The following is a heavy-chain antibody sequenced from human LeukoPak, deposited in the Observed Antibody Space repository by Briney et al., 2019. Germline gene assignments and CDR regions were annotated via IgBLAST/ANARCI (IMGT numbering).Heavy chain of an antibody. CDR1: RFTFSNSA. CDR2: LSGSGITT. V-gene: IGHV3-23*01. J-gene: IGHJ4*01. CDR3: AKGIYSSGWSYFDY. Sequence: PGGSLRLSCAASRFTFSNSAMSWVCQGPREGLECVSTLSGSGITTYYADSVKGQFTISRDNSKNTLYLQMNSLRAEDTAVYYCAKGIYSSGWSYFDYWGHGTLVTVCS. D-gene: IGHD6-19*01.